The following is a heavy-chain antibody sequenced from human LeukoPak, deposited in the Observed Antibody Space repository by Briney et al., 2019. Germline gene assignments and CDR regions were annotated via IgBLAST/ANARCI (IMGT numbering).Heavy chain of an antibody. CDR2: MNPNSGNT. CDR1: GYTFTSYD. Sequence: ASVKVSCKASGYTFTSYDINWVRQATGQGLEWMGWMNPNSGNTGYAQKFQGRVTMTRNTSISTAYMELSSLRSEDTAVYYCARDGSYWNDGYYYYGMVVWGQGTTVTVSS. V-gene: IGHV1-8*01. D-gene: IGHD1-1*01. CDR3: ARDGSYWNDGYYYYGMVV. J-gene: IGHJ6*02.